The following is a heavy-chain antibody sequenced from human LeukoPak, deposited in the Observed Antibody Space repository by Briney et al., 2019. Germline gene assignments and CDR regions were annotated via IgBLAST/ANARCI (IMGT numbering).Heavy chain of an antibody. J-gene: IGHJ4*02. CDR3: AKDRDAGAVAGIADY. CDR2: ILYDGSNK. Sequence: QPGGSLRLSCAASGFTFSTYGMHWVRQAPGKGREWVAVILYDGSNKYYVDSVKGRLTFSRDNSKNTLYLQMNSLRAEDTAVYYCAKDRDAGAVAGIADYWGQGALVTVSS. D-gene: IGHD6-19*01. CDR1: GFTFSTYG. V-gene: IGHV3-30*18.